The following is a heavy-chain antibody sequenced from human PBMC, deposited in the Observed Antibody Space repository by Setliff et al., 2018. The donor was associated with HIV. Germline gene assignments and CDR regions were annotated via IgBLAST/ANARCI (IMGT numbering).Heavy chain of an antibody. J-gene: IGHJ3*02. CDR3: ARVPYRSAWFSGGHDAFDI. Sequence: GASVKVSCKASGYTFTGYYMHWVRQAPGQGLEWMGWINPDSGGTNLAQKFLGRVTLTRDTSISTAYMELSRLRSDDTAVYFCARVPYRSAWFSGGHDAFDIWGQGTMVTVSS. CDR2: INPDSGGT. CDR1: GYTFTGYY. V-gene: IGHV1-2*02. D-gene: IGHD6-19*01.